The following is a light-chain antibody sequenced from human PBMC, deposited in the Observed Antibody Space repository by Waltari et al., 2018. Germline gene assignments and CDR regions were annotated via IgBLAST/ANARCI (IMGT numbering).Light chain of an antibody. Sequence: AIQITQSPSSLSASTGDKVTITCRASPGISNYLALYQQKPGKAPTLLIYDASTLQRGVPSRFSGSGSGTDFTHTISCLQSEDFATFYCQQYYGYPLTFGPGTKVDVK. CDR3: QQYYGYPLT. CDR2: DAS. J-gene: IGKJ3*01. CDR1: PGISNY. V-gene: IGKV1-8*01.